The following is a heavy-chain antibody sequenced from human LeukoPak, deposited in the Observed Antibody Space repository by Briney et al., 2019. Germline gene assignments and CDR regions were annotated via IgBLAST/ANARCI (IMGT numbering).Heavy chain of an antibody. V-gene: IGHV4-34*01. D-gene: IGHD3-10*01. CDR3: ARRYDDAGSPLND. CDR2: INHSGST. Sequence: PSETLSLTCAVYGGSFSGYFWSWLPQAPGKGLDWIGEINHSGSTTYNPSLKSRVSILVDTSKSQFSLKLSSGTAADTAVYYCARRYDDAGSPLNDWGRGILVTVSS. J-gene: IGHJ4*02. CDR1: GGSFSGYF.